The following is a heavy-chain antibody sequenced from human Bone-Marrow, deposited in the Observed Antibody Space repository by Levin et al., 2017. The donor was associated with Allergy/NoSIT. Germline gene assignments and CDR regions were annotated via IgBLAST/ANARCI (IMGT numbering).Heavy chain of an antibody. CDR3: ARDQAYSTAGDAFDI. D-gene: IGHD6-13*01. CDR1: GFTFSSYA. V-gene: IGHV3-30-3*01. J-gene: IGHJ3*02. CDR2: ISYDGSNK. Sequence: SCAASGFTFSSYAMHWVRQAPGKGLEWVAVISYDGSNKYYADSVKGRFTISRDNSKNTLYLQMNSLRAEDTAVYYCARDQAYSTAGDAFDIWGQGTMVTVSS.